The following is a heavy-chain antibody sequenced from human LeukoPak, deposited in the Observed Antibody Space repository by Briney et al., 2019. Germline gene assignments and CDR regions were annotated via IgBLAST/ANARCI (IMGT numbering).Heavy chain of an antibody. D-gene: IGHD4-23*01. CDR2: IYYSGST. CDR3: ARVPTVAFFDY. V-gene: IGHV4-39*07. CDR1: GGSISSSPYY. Sequence: SETLSLICTVSGGSISSSPYYWGWIRQPPGKGLEWIGSIYYSGSTYYNPSLKSRVSISVDTSKKQFSLKLTSVTAADTAVYYCARVPTVAFFDYWGQGTLVTVSS. J-gene: IGHJ4*02.